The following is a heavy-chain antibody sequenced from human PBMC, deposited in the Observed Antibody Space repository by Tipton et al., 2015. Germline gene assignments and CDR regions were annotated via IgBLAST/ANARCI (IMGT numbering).Heavy chain of an antibody. V-gene: IGHV4-38-2*01. CDR2: ISHSGNT. CDR1: GGSISGANW. J-gene: IGHJ4*02. D-gene: IGHD3-9*01. Sequence: TLSLTCAVSGGSISGANWWSWVRQPPGKGLEWIGSISHSGNTYYNPSLKSRVTMSRDTSKNQFSLKLTSVTAADTAVYYCACQDYDSLTRDYQTVDYWGQGTLVTVSS. CDR3: ACQDYDSLTRDYQTVDY.